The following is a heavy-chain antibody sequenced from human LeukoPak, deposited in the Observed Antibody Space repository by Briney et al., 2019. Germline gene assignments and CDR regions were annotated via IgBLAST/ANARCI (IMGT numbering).Heavy chain of an antibody. V-gene: IGHV1-2*02. J-gene: IGHJ5*02. CDR2: INPNSGGT. Sequence: ASVKVSCTASGYTFTSYGISWVRQAPGQGLEWMGWINPNSGGTNYAQKFQGRVTMTRDTSISTAYMELSRLRSDDTAVYYCARAYCTNGVCRNWFDPWGQGTLVTVSS. CDR1: GYTFTSYG. D-gene: IGHD2-8*01. CDR3: ARAYCTNGVCRNWFDP.